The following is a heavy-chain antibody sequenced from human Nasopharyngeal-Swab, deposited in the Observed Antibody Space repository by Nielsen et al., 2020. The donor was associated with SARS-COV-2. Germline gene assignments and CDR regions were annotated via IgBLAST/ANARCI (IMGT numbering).Heavy chain of an antibody. V-gene: IGHV3-9*01. Sequence: GGSLGLSCAASGFTFDDYAMHWVRQAPGKGLEWVSGISWNSGSIGYADSVKGRFTISRDNAKNSLYLQMNSLRAEDTALYYCAKLDSSGYYPTVDYWGQGTLVTVSS. CDR3: AKLDSSGYYPTVDY. J-gene: IGHJ4*02. CDR1: GFTFDDYA. D-gene: IGHD3-22*01. CDR2: ISWNSGSI.